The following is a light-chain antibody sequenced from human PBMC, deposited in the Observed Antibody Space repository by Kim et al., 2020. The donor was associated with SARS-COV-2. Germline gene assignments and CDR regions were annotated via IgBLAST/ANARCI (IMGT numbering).Light chain of an antibody. Sequence: DIQMTQSPSTLSASVGDRVTITCRASQSISSWLAWYQQKPGKAPKLLIYKASSLESGVPSRFSGSGSGTEFTLTISSLQPDDFATYYCQLYNSSPWKFGQGTKVDIK. CDR3: QLYNSSPWK. V-gene: IGKV1-5*03. CDR2: KAS. CDR1: QSISSW. J-gene: IGKJ1*01.